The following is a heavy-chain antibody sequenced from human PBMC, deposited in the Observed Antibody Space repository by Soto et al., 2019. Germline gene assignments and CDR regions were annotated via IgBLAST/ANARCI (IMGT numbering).Heavy chain of an antibody. CDR2: IIPIFGPA. Sequence: QVQLVQSGAEVKKPGSSVKVSCKASGGTFSSYAISWVRQAPGQGLEWLGGIIPIFGPANYAQKFQGRVTITAFESTSTAYKELSSLRSEDTALYYCARDQRDGYNLGYFDYWGQGTLVTVSS. CDR3: ARDQRDGYNLGYFDY. CDR1: GGTFSSYA. J-gene: IGHJ4*02. D-gene: IGHD5-12*01. V-gene: IGHV1-69*19.